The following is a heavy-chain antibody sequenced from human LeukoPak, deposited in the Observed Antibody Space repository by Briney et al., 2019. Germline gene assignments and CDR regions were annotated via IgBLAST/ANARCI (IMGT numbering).Heavy chain of an antibody. Sequence: GRSLRLSCAASGFTFSSYAMHWVRQAPGKGLEWVAVISYDGSNKYYADSVKGRFTISRDNSKNTLYLQMNSLRAEDTAVYYCARDGVGAVTEPYYFDYWGQGTLVPSPQ. J-gene: IGHJ4*02. CDR2: ISYDGSNK. D-gene: IGHD1-26*01. V-gene: IGHV3-30-3*01. CDR3: ARDGVGAVTEPYYFDY. CDR1: GFTFSSYA.